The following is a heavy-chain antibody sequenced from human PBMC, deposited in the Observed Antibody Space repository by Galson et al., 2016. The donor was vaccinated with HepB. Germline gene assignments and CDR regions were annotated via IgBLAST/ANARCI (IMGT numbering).Heavy chain of an antibody. CDR2: ITRSGVAT. CDR1: GFSFSNSG. CDR3: GKHGGFDY. J-gene: IGHJ4*02. D-gene: IGHD3-16*01. V-gene: IGHV3-23*01. Sequence: SLRLSCAASGFSFSNSGMSWVRPAPGRGLEWASGITRSGVATHYADFVKGRFTISRDNSKNTLYLYMNNLTAGDTAIYYCGKHGGFDYWGQGALVTVSS.